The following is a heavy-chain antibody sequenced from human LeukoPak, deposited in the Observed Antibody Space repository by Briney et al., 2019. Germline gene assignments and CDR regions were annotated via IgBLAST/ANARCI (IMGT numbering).Heavy chain of an antibody. D-gene: IGHD1-26*01. CDR3: ARRHLVGATRAGSFDY. V-gene: IGHV4-34*01. CDR1: GGSFSGYY. CDR2: INHSGST. Sequence: PSETLSLTCAVYGGSFSGYYWSWIRQPPGKGLEWIGEINHSGSTNYNPSLKSRVTISVDTSKNQFSLKLSSVTAADTAVYYCARRHLVGATRAGSFDYWGQGTLVTVPS. J-gene: IGHJ4*02.